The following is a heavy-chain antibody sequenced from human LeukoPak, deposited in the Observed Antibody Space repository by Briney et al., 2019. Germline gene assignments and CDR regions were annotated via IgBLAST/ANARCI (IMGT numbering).Heavy chain of an antibody. CDR1: GGSISSSNW. CDR3: ARQNCGGDCPHDAFDI. V-gene: IGHV4-4*02. D-gene: IGHD2-21*02. J-gene: IGHJ3*02. CDR2: IYHSRST. Sequence: PSETLSLTCAVFGGSISSSNWWSWVRQPPGKGLEWIGEIYHSRSTNYNPSLKSRVTISVDKSKNQFSLKLSSVTAADTAVYYCARQNCGGDCPHDAFDIWGQGTMVTVSS.